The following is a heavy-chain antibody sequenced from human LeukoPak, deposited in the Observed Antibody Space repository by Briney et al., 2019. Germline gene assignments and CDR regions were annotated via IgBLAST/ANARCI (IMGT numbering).Heavy chain of an antibody. CDR1: GGSISSGGYC. V-gene: IGHV4-30-2*01. CDR2: IYHSGST. J-gene: IGHJ6*02. D-gene: IGHD3-9*01. CDR3: ARSAALRYFDWPNYGMDV. Sequence: TSETLSLTCAVSGGSISSGGYCWSWIRQPPGKGLEWIGYIYHSGSTYYNPSLKSRDTISVDRSKNQFSLKLSSVPAADTAVYYCARSAALRYFDWPNYGMDVWGQGTTVTVSS.